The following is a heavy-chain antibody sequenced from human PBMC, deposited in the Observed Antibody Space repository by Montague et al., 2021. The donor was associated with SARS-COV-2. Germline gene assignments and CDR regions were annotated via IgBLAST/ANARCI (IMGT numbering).Heavy chain of an antibody. CDR1: GESFSDYY. J-gene: IGHJ3*01. Sequence: SETLSLTCSVYGESFSDYYWTWIRQPPGKGLEWIGETTLRASANYNQSLKSRVSISVDTSKNQLSLKLTSVTAADTGVYYCARGQVTVFGALIMLPAAVPFDLWGQGTIVTVSS. CDR3: ARGQVTVFGALIMLPAAVPFDL. V-gene: IGHV4-34*01. CDR2: TTLRASA. D-gene: IGHD3-3*01.